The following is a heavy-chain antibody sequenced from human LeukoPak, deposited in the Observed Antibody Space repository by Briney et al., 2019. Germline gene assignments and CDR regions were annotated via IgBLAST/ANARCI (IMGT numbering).Heavy chain of an antibody. V-gene: IGHV4-59*01. J-gene: IGHJ6*02. CDR3: ASSRRSGAKYGMDV. CDR1: GGSISSYY. CDR2: IYYSGST. D-gene: IGHD3-10*01. Sequence: SETLSLTCTVSGGSISSYYWSWIRQPPGKGLEWIGYIYYSGSTNYNSSLKSRVTISVDTSKNQFSLKLSSVTAADAAVYYCASSRRSGAKYGMDVWGQGTTVTVSS.